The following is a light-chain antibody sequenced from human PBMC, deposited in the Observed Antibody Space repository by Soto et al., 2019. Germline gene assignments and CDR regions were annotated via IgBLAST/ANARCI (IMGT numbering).Light chain of an antibody. J-gene: IGKJ1*01. CDR2: AAS. Sequence: DIQMTQSPSSLSASVGDRVTITCRASQSISSYLNWYQQKPGKAPKLLIYAASSLQSGVPSRFSGSGSGRDFSLTISSLQPEDFATYTCQQSYSTPWKFGQGTKV. V-gene: IGKV1-39*01. CDR3: QQSYSTPWK. CDR1: QSISSY.